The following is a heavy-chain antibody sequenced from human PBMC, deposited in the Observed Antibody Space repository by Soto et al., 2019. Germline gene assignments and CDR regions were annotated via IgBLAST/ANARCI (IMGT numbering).Heavy chain of an antibody. CDR1: GFTFSSYW. D-gene: IGHD2-2*01. CDR3: ARDYRHTIYGMDV. V-gene: IGHV3-7*03. J-gene: IGHJ6*02. Sequence: EVQVVESGGGLVQPGGSLRLSCAASGFTFSSYWMSWVRQAPGKGLEWVANINQDGGEKYYVDSVKGRFTISRDNAKNSLYLQMNSLRAGDTAVYYCARDYRHTIYGMDVWGQGTTVTVSS. CDR2: INQDGGEK.